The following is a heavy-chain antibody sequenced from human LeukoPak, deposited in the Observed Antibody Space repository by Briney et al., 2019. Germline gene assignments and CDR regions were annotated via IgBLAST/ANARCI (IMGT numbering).Heavy chain of an antibody. CDR2: INHSGST. Sequence: SETLSLTCAVYGGSFSGYYWSWIRQPPGKGLEWIGEINHSGSTNYNPSLKSRVTISVDTSKNQFSLKLSSVTAADTAVYYCARGGQLIGDFDPWGQGTLVTVSS. J-gene: IGHJ5*02. CDR3: ARGGQLIGDFDP. CDR1: GGSFSGYY. V-gene: IGHV4-34*01. D-gene: IGHD3-16*01.